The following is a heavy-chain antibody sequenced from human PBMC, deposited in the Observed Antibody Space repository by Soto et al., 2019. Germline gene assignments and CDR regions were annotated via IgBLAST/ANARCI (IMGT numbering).Heavy chain of an antibody. D-gene: IGHD3-9*01. CDR2: IRGKANSDAT. CDR3: TSPSINYDILTDYFKY. Sequence: EVQLVESGGGLVQPGGSLKLSCAASGFTFSGSAVHWVRQAPGKGLEWVGRIRGKANSDATVYDASVKGRFTISRDDSMNTAYLQMNSLKPEDTAVYYCTSPSINYDILTDYFKYWGQGSLVTVSS. J-gene: IGHJ4*02. V-gene: IGHV3-73*02. CDR1: GFTFSGSA.